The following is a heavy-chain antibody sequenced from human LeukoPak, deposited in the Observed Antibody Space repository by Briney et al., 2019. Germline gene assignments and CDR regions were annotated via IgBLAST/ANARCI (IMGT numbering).Heavy chain of an antibody. Sequence: GGSRRLSCAASGFTFSSYAMHWVRQAPGKGLEYVSAISSNGGSTYYANSVKGRFTISRDNSKNTLYLQMGSLRAEDMAVYYCARGGIAVAATDYWGQGTLVTVSS. CDR2: ISSNGGST. CDR1: GFTFSSYA. V-gene: IGHV3-64*01. D-gene: IGHD6-19*01. CDR3: ARGGIAVAATDY. J-gene: IGHJ4*02.